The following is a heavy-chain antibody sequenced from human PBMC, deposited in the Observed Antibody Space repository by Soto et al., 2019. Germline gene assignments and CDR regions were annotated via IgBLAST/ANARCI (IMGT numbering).Heavy chain of an antibody. J-gene: IGHJ6*02. CDR1: GFTFSNAW. CDR2: IKSKTDGGTT. Sequence: GGSLRLSCAASGFTFSNAWMNWVRQAPGKGLEWVGRIKSKTDGGTTDYAAPVKGRFTISRDDSKNTLYLQMNSLKTEDTAVYYCTTKGGYGSGSYYIDYGMAVWGQGTTVTVSS. CDR3: TTKGGYGSGSYYIDYGMAV. D-gene: IGHD3-10*01. V-gene: IGHV3-15*07.